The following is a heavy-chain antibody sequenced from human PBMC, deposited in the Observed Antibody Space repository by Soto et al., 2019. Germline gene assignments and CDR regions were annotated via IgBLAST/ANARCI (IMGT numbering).Heavy chain of an antibody. D-gene: IGHD3-9*01. CDR3: AHKGPEDWPLDY. Sequence: QITLKESGPTLVRPTQTLTLTCAFSGFSLSTSGVGVGWTRQPPGKALEWLAVIYWDDSKHYSPSLRSRLTITKDSSKNQVVLTMTNMDPMDPGTYYCAHKGPEDWPLDYWGQGTLVTVSS. CDR2: IYWDDSK. CDR1: GFSLSTSGVG. J-gene: IGHJ4*02. V-gene: IGHV2-5*02.